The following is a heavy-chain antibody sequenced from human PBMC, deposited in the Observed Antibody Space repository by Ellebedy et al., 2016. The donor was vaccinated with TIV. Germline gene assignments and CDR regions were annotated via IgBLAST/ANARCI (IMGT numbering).Heavy chain of an antibody. CDR2: IYYSGNT. D-gene: IGHD3-3*01. CDR3: ARRKVTIPRADAYFDY. J-gene: IGHJ4*02. Sequence: SETLSLXXTVSGGSISSSSYYWGWIRQPPGKGLEWIGSIYYSGNTYSNPSLKSRVTISIDTSKNQFSLRLSSVTAADTAIYRCARRKVTIPRADAYFDYWGQGILVTVSS. CDR1: GGSISSSSYY. V-gene: IGHV4-39*01.